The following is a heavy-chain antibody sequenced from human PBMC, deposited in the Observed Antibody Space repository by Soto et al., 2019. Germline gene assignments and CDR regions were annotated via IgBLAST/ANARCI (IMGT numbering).Heavy chain of an antibody. J-gene: IGHJ4*02. CDR1: GFTVSSYG. V-gene: IGHV3-30*03. CDR2: ISRDGGTK. Sequence: GGSLRLSCAASGFTVSSYGMHWVRQAPGKGLEWVAVISRDGGTKYYADSVKGRFTISRDNSRNTLFLEMNSLRGDDMAVYYCTGEVASGYWGQGTLVTVS. CDR3: TGEVASGY. D-gene: IGHD2-8*02.